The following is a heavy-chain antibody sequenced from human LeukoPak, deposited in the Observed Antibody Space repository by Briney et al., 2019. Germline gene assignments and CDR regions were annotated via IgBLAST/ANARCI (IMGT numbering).Heavy chain of an antibody. CDR2: ISGSGGST. Sequence: GGSLRLSCAASGFTFSSYAMSWVRQAPGKGLEWVSAISGSGGSTYYADSVKGRFTISRDNSKNTLYLQMNSLRAEDTAVYYCAKVGRYFDWLLNLIDYWGQGTLVTVSS. V-gene: IGHV3-23*01. D-gene: IGHD3-9*01. J-gene: IGHJ4*02. CDR1: GFTFSSYA. CDR3: AKVGRYFDWLLNLIDY.